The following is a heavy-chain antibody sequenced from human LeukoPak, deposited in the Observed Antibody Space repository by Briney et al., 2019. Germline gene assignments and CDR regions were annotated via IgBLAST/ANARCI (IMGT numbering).Heavy chain of an antibody. Sequence: GGSLRLSCAASGFTFSSYAMSWVRQAPGKGLEWVSAISGSGGSTYYADSVKGRFTISRDNSKNTLYLQMNSLTSEDTAVYYCSQGSAQYFDYWGQGTLVTVSS. CDR1: GFTFSSYA. CDR2: ISGSGGST. CDR3: SQGSAQYFDY. J-gene: IGHJ4*02. D-gene: IGHD2-15*01. V-gene: IGHV3-23*01.